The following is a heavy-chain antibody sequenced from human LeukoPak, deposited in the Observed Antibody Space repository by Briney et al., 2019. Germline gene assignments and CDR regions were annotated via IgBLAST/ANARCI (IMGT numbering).Heavy chain of an antibody. V-gene: IGHV3-30*18. D-gene: IGHD5-12*01. Sequence: GRSLRLSCAASGFTFSSYGMHWVRQAPGKGLEWVAVISYDGSNKYYADSVKGRFTISRDNSKNTLYLQMNSLRAEDTAVYYCAKGRVATITTDFDYWGQGTLVTVSS. CDR3: AKGRVATITTDFDY. CDR1: GFTFSSYG. CDR2: ISYDGSNK. J-gene: IGHJ4*02.